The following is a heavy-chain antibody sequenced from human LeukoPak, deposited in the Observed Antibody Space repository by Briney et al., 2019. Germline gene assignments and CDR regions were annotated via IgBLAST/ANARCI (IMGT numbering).Heavy chain of an antibody. J-gene: IGHJ4*02. CDR3: HYDFWSGYYVFDY. CDR2: IGSSGDLT. D-gene: IGHD3-3*01. V-gene: IGHV3-23*01. Sequence: GGSLRLSCAASTFTFNSYAVSWVRQAPGKGLEWISAIGSSGDLTFYADSVKGRFTISRDNSKNMLYLQMDSLRAEDTAVYYCHYDFWSGYYVFDYWGQGTLVTVSS. CDR1: TFTFNSYA.